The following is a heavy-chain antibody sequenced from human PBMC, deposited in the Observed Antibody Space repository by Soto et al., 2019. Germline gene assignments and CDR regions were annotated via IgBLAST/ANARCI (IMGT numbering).Heavy chain of an antibody. CDR3: ARNIVVVPVAIKGTFYYYYYMDV. CDR2: MNPNSGNT. D-gene: IGHD2-2*01. Sequence: ASVKVSCKASGYTFTSYDINWVRQATGQGLERMGWMNPNSGNTGYAQKFQGRVTMTRNTSISTAYMELSSLRSEDTAVYYCARNIVVVPVAIKGTFYYYYYMDVWGQGTTVTGSS. V-gene: IGHV1-8*01. J-gene: IGHJ6*03. CDR1: GYTFTSYD.